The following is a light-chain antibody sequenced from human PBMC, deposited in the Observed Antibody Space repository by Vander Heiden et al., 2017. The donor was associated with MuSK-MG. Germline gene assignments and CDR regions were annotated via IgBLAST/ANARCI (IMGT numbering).Light chain of an antibody. J-gene: IGKJ3*01. V-gene: IGKV2-28*01. CDR2: LGS. CDR1: QSLLHSNGYNY. Sequence: DIVMTQSPLSLPVTPGEPASISCRSSQSLLHSNGYNYLDWYLQKPVQSPQLLIYLGSNRASGVPDRFSRSGPGTDFTLKMSIVEAEHIGVYYCRVSLQTGFTFGHESNVD. CDR3: RVSLQTGFT.